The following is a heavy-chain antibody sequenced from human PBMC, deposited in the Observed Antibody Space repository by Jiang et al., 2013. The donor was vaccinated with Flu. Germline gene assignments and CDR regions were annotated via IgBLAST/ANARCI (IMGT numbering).Heavy chain of an antibody. Sequence: ETLSLTCAVSGASISSYYWSWIRQPPGEGLEWIGSTYHTGSTYYNPSLKSRVTISSDTSKNQFSLRLNSVTAADTAVYYCARGLVYSRSSQFDYWGQGTQVTVSS. J-gene: IGHJ4*02. V-gene: IGHV4-59*01. CDR2: TYHTGST. CDR1: GASISSYY. D-gene: IGHD6-6*01. CDR3: ARGLVYSRSSQFDY.